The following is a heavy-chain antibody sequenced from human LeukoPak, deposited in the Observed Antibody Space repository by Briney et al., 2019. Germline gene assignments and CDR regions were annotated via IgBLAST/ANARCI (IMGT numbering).Heavy chain of an antibody. J-gene: IGHJ4*02. V-gene: IGHV3-23*01. CDR1: GFSFNNYA. CDR3: AKGWTSGVTSKGYYFDS. CDR2: ITTTGGST. D-gene: IGHD4-23*01. Sequence: GGSLRLSCAASGFSFNNYAMSWVRQAPGKGLEWVSAITTTGGSTYYADSVKGRFTVSRDNSKNTLSLQMDSLRVEDTALYYCAKGWTSGVTSKGYYFDSWGQGTLVTVSS.